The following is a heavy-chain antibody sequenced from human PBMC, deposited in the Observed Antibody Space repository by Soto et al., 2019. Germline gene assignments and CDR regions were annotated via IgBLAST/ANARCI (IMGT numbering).Heavy chain of an antibody. J-gene: IGHJ6*02. D-gene: IGHD3-10*01. CDR3: ARDPHGFGELLYHDYYYYGMDV. Sequence: QVQLVQSGAEVKKPGASVKVSCKASGYTFTSYGISWVRQAPGQGLEWMGWISAYNGNTNYAQKLQGRVTMTTDTSTCTAYMELRSLRSDDTAVYYCARDPHGFGELLYHDYYYYGMDVWGQGTTVTVSS. CDR1: GYTFTSYG. CDR2: ISAYNGNT. V-gene: IGHV1-18*01.